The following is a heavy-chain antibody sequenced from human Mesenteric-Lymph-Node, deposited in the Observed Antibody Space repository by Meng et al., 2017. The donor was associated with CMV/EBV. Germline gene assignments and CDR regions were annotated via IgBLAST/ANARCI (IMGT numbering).Heavy chain of an antibody. CDR3: ARGGQQWLVRNY. D-gene: IGHD6-19*01. J-gene: IGHJ4*02. V-gene: IGHV4-59*01. CDR2: IFYGGST. Sequence: SETLSLTCTVSGASISSYYWSWIRQPPGKGLEWIGYIFYGGSTNYDPSLKSRVTISLDTSKNQFSLKLTSVTAADTALYYCARGGQQWLVRNYWGQGTLVTVSS. CDR1: GASISSYY.